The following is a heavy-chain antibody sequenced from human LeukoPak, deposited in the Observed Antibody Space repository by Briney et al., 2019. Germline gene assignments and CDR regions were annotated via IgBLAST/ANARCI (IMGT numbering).Heavy chain of an antibody. CDR1: GGSISSYY. D-gene: IGHD1-26*01. CDR3: ARETRLHSGSYSNDAFDI. V-gene: IGHV4-59*01. CDR2: ISYSGST. J-gene: IGHJ3*02. Sequence: SETLSLTCTVSGGSISSYYWSWIRQPPGKGLEWIGYISYSGSTDYNPSLKSRVTISLDTSKNQFSLRLSSVTAADTAVYYCARETRLHSGSYSNDAFDIWGQGTMVTVSS.